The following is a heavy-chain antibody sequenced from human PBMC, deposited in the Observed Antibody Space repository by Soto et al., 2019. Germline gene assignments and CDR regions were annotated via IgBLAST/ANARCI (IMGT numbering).Heavy chain of an antibody. V-gene: IGHV3-21*01. J-gene: IGHJ5*02. Sequence: EVQLVESGGGLVKPGESLRLSCAASGFTFSTSAMNWVRQAPGKGLEWLSSITSSGSHTRYADSLKGRFIISRDNAKNSLFLQMNSLSPDDTCVYYCARGGGSLNFDPWGQGTLVTASS. CDR2: ITSSGSHT. CDR1: GFTFSTSA. D-gene: IGHD2-15*01. CDR3: ARGGGSLNFDP.